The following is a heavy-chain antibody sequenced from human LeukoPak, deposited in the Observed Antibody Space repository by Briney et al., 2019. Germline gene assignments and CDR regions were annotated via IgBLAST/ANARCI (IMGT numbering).Heavy chain of an antibody. V-gene: IGHV1-69*06. D-gene: IGHD2-2*01. CDR3: ARDPAMPKGYFDY. CDR2: IIPIFGTA. J-gene: IGHJ4*02. CDR1: GGTFSSYA. Sequence: SVKVSCKASGGTFSSYAISWVRQAPGQGLEWMGGIIPIFGTANYAQKFQGRVTITADKSTSTAYMELSSLRSEDTAVYYCARDPAMPKGYFDYWGQGTLVTVSS.